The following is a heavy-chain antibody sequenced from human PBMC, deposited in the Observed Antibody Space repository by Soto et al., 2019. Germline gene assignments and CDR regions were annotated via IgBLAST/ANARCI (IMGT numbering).Heavy chain of an antibody. CDR3: AIYGDGPNYYYYMDV. Sequence: PGGSLRLSCAASGFTFSSYGMHWVRQAPGKGLEWVSSIISSSSYIYYADSVKGRFTISRDNAKNSLYLQMNSLRAEDTAVYYCAIYGDGPNYYYYMDVWGKGTTVTVSS. CDR1: GFTFSSYG. D-gene: IGHD3-10*01. CDR2: IISSSSYI. J-gene: IGHJ6*03. V-gene: IGHV3-21*01.